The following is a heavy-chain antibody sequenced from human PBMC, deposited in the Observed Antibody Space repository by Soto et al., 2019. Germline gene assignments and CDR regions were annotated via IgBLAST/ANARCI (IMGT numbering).Heavy chain of an antibody. V-gene: IGHV3-72*01. CDR1: GGTFFSYG. J-gene: IGHJ4*02. Sequence: GGSLRLSCAASGGTFFSYGMHWVRQAPGKGLECVGRIRNKADNYMTEYAASVKDRFIISRDDSRNSVYLQMNSLKSEDTAVYYCARDGSGAGLIWGQGTPVTASS. CDR3: ARDGSGAGLI. D-gene: IGHD3-10*01. CDR2: IRNKADNYMT.